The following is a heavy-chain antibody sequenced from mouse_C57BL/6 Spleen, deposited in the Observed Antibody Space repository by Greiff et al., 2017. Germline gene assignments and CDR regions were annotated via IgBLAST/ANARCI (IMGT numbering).Heavy chain of an antibody. CDR3: ARYKTTVRDAMDY. Sequence: EVKLMESGGGLVQPGGSLSLSCAASGFTFTDYYMSWVRQPPGKALEWLGFIRNKANGYTTEYSASVKGRFTISRDNSQSILYLQMNALRAEDSATYYCARYKTTVRDAMDYWGQGTSVTVSS. V-gene: IGHV7-3*01. CDR2: IRNKANGYTT. J-gene: IGHJ4*01. D-gene: IGHD1-1*01. CDR1: GFTFTDYY.